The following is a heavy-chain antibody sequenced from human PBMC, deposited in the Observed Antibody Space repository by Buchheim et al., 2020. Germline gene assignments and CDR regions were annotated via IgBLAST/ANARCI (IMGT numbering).Heavy chain of an antibody. J-gene: IGHJ4*02. Sequence: QVQLQESGPGLVKPSQTLSLTCTVSGGSISSGGYYWSWLRQHPGKGLEWIGYMFYSAITYYNPSLKNRVTISVDTSKNQFSLKLSSVSAADTAVYYCARSQFGQIDYWGQGTL. CDR1: GGSISSGGYY. D-gene: IGHD3-10*01. V-gene: IGHV4-31*03. CDR3: ARSQFGQIDY. CDR2: MFYSAIT.